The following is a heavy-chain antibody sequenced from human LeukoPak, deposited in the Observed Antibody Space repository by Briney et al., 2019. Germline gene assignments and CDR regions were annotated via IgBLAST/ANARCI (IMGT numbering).Heavy chain of an antibody. CDR2: IHYSGPT. CDR3: ARRDSHHEIWLGP. Sequence: SETLSLTCTVSGGSIISTAYYWGWIRQPPGKALEWLGSIHYSGPTYYNPSLKSRVTISVDTSKNQFSLRLSYVTAADTAVYYCARRDSHHEIWLGPWGQGTLVTVSS. J-gene: IGHJ5*02. D-gene: IGHD4-11*01. CDR1: GGSIISTAYY. V-gene: IGHV4-39*01.